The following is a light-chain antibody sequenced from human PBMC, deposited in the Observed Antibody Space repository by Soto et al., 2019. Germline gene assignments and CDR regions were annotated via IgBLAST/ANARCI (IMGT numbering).Light chain of an antibody. CDR1: QSISPW. CDR3: QQYSTYPWT. CDR2: DAS. V-gene: IGKV1-5*01. J-gene: IGKJ1*01. Sequence: DVHLTQSPSTLSASVGDRVSITCRASQSISPWLAWYQQKPGKAPKLLIFDASSLESRVSSRFSGRGSGTQFTLTISSLQPDDFATYYCQQYSTYPWTFGQGTKV.